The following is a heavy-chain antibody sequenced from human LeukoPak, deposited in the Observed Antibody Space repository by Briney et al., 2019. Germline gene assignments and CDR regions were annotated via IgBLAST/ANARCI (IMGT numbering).Heavy chain of an antibody. CDR1: GFTFSSYA. CDR3: AKHAGYSYGHLFPFNY. D-gene: IGHD5-18*01. Sequence: HPGGSLRLSCAASGFTFSSYAMSWVRQAPGKGLEWVSAISGSGGSTYYADSVKGRFTISRDNSKNTLYLQMNSLRAEDTAVYYCAKHAGYSYGHLFPFNYWGQGTLVTVSS. CDR2: ISGSGGST. J-gene: IGHJ4*02. V-gene: IGHV3-23*01.